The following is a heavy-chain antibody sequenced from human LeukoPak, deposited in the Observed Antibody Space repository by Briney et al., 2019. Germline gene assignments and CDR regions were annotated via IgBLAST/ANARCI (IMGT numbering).Heavy chain of an antibody. CDR2: INPNSGGT. J-gene: IGHJ4*02. D-gene: IGHD3-10*01. Sequence: ASVKVSCKASGYTFTAYYIHWVRQAPGQGLEWMGWINPNSGGTNYAQKFQGRVTMTRDTSISTVYMELSRLRSEDTAVYYCARGLRITMVRGVIITLGYWGQGTLVTVSS. CDR3: ARGLRITMVRGVIITLGY. CDR1: GYTFTAYY. V-gene: IGHV1-2*02.